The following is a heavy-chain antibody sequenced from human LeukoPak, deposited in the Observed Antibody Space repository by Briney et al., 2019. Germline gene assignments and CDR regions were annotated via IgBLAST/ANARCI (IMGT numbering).Heavy chain of an antibody. J-gene: IGHJ5*02. CDR3: ARHLRYSGSYFSWFDP. Sequence: SETLSLTCAVYGGSFSGYYWSWIRQPPGKGLEWIGEINHSGSTNYNPSLKSRVTISVDTSKNQFSLKLSSVTAADTAVYYCARHLRYSGSYFSWFDPWGQGTLVTVSS. CDR2: INHSGST. V-gene: IGHV4-34*01. CDR1: GGSFSGYY. D-gene: IGHD1-26*01.